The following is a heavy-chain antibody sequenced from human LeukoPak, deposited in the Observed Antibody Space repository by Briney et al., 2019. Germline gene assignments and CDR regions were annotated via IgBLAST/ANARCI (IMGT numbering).Heavy chain of an antibody. CDR1: GDSISTYY. CDR3: ARDQDADSGIWFDP. J-gene: IGHJ5*02. CDR2: IHYSGNT. V-gene: IGHV4-59*01. D-gene: IGHD4-17*01. Sequence: SETLSLTCIVSGDSISTYYWNWIRQPPGKGLEWVGYIHYSGNTNYNPSLKNRVTISVDTSKNQFSLKLSSVTAADTAVYHCARDQDADSGIWFDPWGQGTLVTVSS.